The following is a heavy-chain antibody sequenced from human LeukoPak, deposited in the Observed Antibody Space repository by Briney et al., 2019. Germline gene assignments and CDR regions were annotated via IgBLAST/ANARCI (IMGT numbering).Heavy chain of an antibody. CDR2: IIPIFGTA. Sequence: SVKVSCKASGGTFSSYAVSWVRQAPGQGLEWMGGIIPIFGTANYAQKFQGRVTITADESTSTAYMELSSLRSEDTAVYYCARAARRDGYNHLFDPWGQGTLVTVSS. CDR1: GGTFSSYA. J-gene: IGHJ5*02. CDR3: ARAARRDGYNHLFDP. D-gene: IGHD5-24*01. V-gene: IGHV1-69*13.